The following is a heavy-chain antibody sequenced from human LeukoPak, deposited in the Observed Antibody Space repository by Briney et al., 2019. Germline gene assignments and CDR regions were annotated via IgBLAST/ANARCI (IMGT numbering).Heavy chain of an antibody. D-gene: IGHD2-2*01. CDR1: GGSISSGSYY. J-gene: IGHJ5*02. CDR3: ASGRGSCSSASCYSFSWFDP. V-gene: IGHV4-61*02. Sequence: SQTLSLTCTVSGGSISSGSYYWSWIRQPAGKGLEGIGRIYASGSTNDNPTLRSRVNISVDTSKNQFSMKISSVTAADTAVYYCASGRGSCSSASCYSFSWFDPWGQGTLVIVSS. CDR2: IYASGST.